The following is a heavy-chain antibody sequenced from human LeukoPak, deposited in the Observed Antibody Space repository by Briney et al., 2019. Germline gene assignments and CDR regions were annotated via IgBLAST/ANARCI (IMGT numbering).Heavy chain of an antibody. V-gene: IGHV4-59*01. CDR2: INYSGSS. Sequence: SETLSLTCTVSGXSISSYYWSWIRQPPGKGLECIGYINYSGSSNYNPSLRSRVTISVDTSKNQFSLKLSSVTAADTAVYYCAREVVGATNGMDVWGQGTTVTVSS. CDR3: AREVVGATNGMDV. D-gene: IGHD1-26*01. CDR1: GXSISSYY. J-gene: IGHJ6*02.